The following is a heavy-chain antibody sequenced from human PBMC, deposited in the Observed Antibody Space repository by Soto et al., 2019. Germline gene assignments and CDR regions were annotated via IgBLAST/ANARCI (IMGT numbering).Heavy chain of an antibody. CDR3: ARDIWFQAAAAADWFDP. Sequence: QVQLVQSGAEVKKSGASVKVSCKASGYTFTSYGISWVRQAPGQGLEWMGWISAYNGNTNYAQKLQGRVTMTTDTSTRTAYMELRSLRSDDTAVYYCARDIWFQAAAAADWFDPWGQGTLVTVSS. CDR2: ISAYNGNT. J-gene: IGHJ5*02. V-gene: IGHV1-18*01. D-gene: IGHD6-13*01. CDR1: GYTFTSYG.